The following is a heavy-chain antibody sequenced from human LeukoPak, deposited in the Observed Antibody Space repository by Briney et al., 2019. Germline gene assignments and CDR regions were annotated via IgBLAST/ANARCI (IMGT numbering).Heavy chain of an antibody. J-gene: IGHJ4*02. CDR1: GITFNRSW. CDR2: MDPSGSQK. CDR3: AIWTSGNF. Sequence: GGSLRLSCAASGITFNRSWMNWVRQAPGKGLEWVANMDPSGSQKRYVDSVKGRFTISKDNPGTSLYLDRYSLRAEDTGIYYCAIWTSGNFWGQGTLVTVSS. D-gene: IGHD1-1*01. V-gene: IGHV3-7*03.